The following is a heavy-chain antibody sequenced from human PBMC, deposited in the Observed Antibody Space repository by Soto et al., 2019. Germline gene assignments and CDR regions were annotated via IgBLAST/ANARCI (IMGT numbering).Heavy chain of an antibody. J-gene: IGHJ6*02. D-gene: IGHD3-10*01. CDR3: AREIGLWFGELLPYYYGMDV. CDR2: ISSSSSTI. V-gene: IGHV3-48*02. CDR1: GFTFSSYS. Sequence: PGESLKISCAASGFTFSSYSMNWVRQAPGKGLEWVSYISSSSSTIYYADSVKGRSTISRDNAKNSLYLQMNSLRDEDTAVYYCAREIGLWFGELLPYYYGMDVWGQGTTVTVSS.